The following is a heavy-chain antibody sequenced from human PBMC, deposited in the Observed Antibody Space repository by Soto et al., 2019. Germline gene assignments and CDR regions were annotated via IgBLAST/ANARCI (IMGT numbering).Heavy chain of an antibody. Sequence: EVQLVESGGGLVQPGGSLRLSCAASGFTFSSYWMHWVRQAPGKGLVWVSRINSDGSSTNYADSVKGRFTISKDNAKNTVDLQMNSVRADDTAVYYCARVWGATFDDYGMDVWGQGTTVTVSS. D-gene: IGHD1-26*01. V-gene: IGHV3-74*01. CDR3: ARVWGATFDDYGMDV. J-gene: IGHJ6*02. CDR2: INSDGSST. CDR1: GFTFSSYW.